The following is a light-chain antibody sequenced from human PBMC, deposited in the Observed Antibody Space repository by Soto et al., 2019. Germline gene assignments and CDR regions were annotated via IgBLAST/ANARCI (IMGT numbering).Light chain of an antibody. Sequence: EIVLTQSPGTLSLSPGDRATLSCRASQSINGNYLHWYQQKPGQAPRLLIFGASSRATGIPDRFSGSGSGTDFTLTINRLEPEDFAVYYCQQYGSSITFGQGTRLEIK. CDR2: GAS. J-gene: IGKJ5*01. CDR3: QQYGSSIT. V-gene: IGKV3-20*01. CDR1: QSINGNY.